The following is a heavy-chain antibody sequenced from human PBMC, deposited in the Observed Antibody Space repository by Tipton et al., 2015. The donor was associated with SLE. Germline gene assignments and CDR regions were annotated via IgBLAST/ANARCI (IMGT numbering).Heavy chain of an antibody. D-gene: IGHD2-15*01. CDR2: IYYSGST. CDR3: ARVVEVAEAFDI. V-gene: IGHV4-61*10. J-gene: IGHJ3*02. Sequence: TLSLTCTVSGGSISSGSYYWSWIRQPAGKGLEWIGHIYYSGSTNYNPSLKSRVTISVDTSKNQFSLKLSSVTAADTAVYYCARVVEVAEAFDIWGQGTMVTVSS. CDR1: GGSISSGSYY.